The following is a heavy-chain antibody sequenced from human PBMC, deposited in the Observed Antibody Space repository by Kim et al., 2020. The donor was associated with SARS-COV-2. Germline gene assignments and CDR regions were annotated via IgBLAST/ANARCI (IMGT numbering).Heavy chain of an antibody. V-gene: IGHV3-30-3*01. CDR2: ISYDGSNK. J-gene: IGHJ4*02. CDR3: ARGGRDIVVVPTY. CDR1: GFTFSSYA. D-gene: IGHD2-2*01. Sequence: GGSLRLSCAASGFTFSSYAMHWVRQAPGKGLEWVAVISYDGSNKYYADSVKGRFTISRDNSKNTLYLQMNSLRAEDTAVYYFARGGRDIVVVPTYWGQGTLVTVSS.